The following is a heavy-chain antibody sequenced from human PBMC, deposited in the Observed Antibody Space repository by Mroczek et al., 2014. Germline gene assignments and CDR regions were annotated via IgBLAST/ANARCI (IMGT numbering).Heavy chain of an antibody. Sequence: QVQLQQSGPGLVKSSETLSLTCTVSGDSIGRYYWNWIRQPAGKGLEWDWGVYIGPGAPITTPPSRAESTMSVDTSKNQVSLKLSAVTAADTAVYYCARASFETDYLGYHYDMDVWGQGTTVSVSS. J-gene: IGHJ6*02. CDR3: ARASFETDYLGYHYDMDV. V-gene: IGHV4-4*07. CDR2: YIGPGAP. D-gene: IGHD4-11*01. CDR1: GDSIGRYY.